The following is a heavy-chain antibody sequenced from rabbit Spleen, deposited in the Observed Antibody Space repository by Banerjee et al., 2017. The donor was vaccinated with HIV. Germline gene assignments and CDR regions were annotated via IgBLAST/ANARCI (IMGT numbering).Heavy chain of an antibody. Sequence: QLKETGGGLVQPGGSLTLSCKASGFDFSSYYMSWVRQAPGKGLEWIGYIDPIFGSTYYASWVNGRFTISSHNAQNTLYLQLNSLTAADTATYFCARDGAGSSYFNLWGPGTLVTVS. CDR3: ARDGAGSSYFNL. V-gene: IGHV1S7*01. D-gene: IGHD8-1*01. CDR2: IDPIFGST. CDR1: GFDFSSYY. J-gene: IGHJ4*01.